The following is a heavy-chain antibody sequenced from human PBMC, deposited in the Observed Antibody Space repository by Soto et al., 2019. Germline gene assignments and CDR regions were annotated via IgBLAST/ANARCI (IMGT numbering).Heavy chain of an antibody. V-gene: IGHV1-18*01. Sequence: ASVKVSCKASGYTFTSYDINWVRQATGQGLEWMGWISAYNGNTNYAQKLQGRVTMTTDTSTSTAYMELRSLRSDDTAVYYCARASGGAYCGGDCYPYYYYGMDVWGQGTTVTVSS. J-gene: IGHJ6*02. CDR3: ARASGGAYCGGDCYPYYYYGMDV. D-gene: IGHD2-21*02. CDR1: GYTFTSYD. CDR2: ISAYNGNT.